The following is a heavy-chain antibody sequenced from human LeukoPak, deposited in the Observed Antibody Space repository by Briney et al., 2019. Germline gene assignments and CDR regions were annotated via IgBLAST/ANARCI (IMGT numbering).Heavy chain of an antibody. D-gene: IGHD3-10*01. J-gene: IGHJ4*02. Sequence: GGSLRLSCTASGFTFGDYAMSWVRQAPGKGLEWVGFIRSKAYGGTTEYAAPVKGRFTISRDDSKSIAYLQMNSLKTEDTAVYYCTRQRFGELFLPSRYYFGYWGQGTLVTVSS. CDR1: GFTFGDYA. V-gene: IGHV3-49*04. CDR3: TRQRFGELFLPSRYYFGY. CDR2: IRSKAYGGTT.